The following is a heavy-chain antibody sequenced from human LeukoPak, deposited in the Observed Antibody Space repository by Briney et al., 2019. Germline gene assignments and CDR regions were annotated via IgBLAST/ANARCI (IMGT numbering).Heavy chain of an antibody. V-gene: IGHV1-24*01. CDR2: FDPEDGET. CDR1: GYTLTELS. Sequence: ASVKVSCKVSGYTLTELSMHWVRQAPGKGLEWMGGFDPEDGETIYAQKFQGRVTMTEDTSTDTAYMELSSLRSEDTAVYYCATGSIMITFGGVILPHWGQGTLVTVSS. D-gene: IGHD3-16*01. CDR3: ATGSIMITFGGVILPH. J-gene: IGHJ4*02.